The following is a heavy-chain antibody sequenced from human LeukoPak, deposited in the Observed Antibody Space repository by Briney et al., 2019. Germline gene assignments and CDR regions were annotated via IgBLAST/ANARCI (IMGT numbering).Heavy chain of an antibody. CDR3: ARGHLLRFLELSVYYYGMDV. D-gene: IGHD3-3*01. CDR1: GYTFTSYD. V-gene: IGHV1-8*01. CDR2: MNPNSGNT. J-gene: IGHJ6*02. Sequence: GASVKVSCKASGYTFTSYDINWVRQATGQGLEWMGWMNPNSGNTGYAQKFQGRVTMTRNTSISTAYMELSSLRSEDTAVYYCARGHLLRFLELSVYYYGMDVWGQGTTVTVSS.